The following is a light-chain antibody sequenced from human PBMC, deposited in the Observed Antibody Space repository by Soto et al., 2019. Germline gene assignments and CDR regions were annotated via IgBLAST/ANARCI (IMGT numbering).Light chain of an antibody. Sequence: QSALTQPASVSGSPGQPITISCTRTSSDVGGYNYVSWYQQHPGKAPKLMIYEVSNRPSGVSNRFSGSKSGNTASLAISGLQAEDEADYYCTSYTSSSTWVFGGGTKLTVL. CDR3: TSYTSSSTWV. V-gene: IGLV2-14*01. J-gene: IGLJ3*02. CDR2: EVS. CDR1: SSDVGGYNY.